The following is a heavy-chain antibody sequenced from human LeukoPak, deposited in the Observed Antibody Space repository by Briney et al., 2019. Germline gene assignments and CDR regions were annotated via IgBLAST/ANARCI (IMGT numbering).Heavy chain of an antibody. D-gene: IGHD3-22*01. CDR2: FSSSGSTI. Sequence: PGGSLRLSCAASGFTFSDYYMSWIRQAPGKGLEWVSYFSSSGSTIYYADSVKGRFTISRDNAKNSLYLQMNSLRAEDTAVYYCAKDLGLIVVVIHYWGQGTLVTVSS. J-gene: IGHJ4*02. CDR3: AKDLGLIVVVIHY. V-gene: IGHV3-11*01. CDR1: GFTFSDYY.